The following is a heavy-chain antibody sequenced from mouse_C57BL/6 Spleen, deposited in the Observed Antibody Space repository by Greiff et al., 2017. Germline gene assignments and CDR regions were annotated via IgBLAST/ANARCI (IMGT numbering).Heavy chain of an antibody. D-gene: IGHD2-1*01. CDR2: IWTGGGT. CDR3: ARVGNYSYCYAMDD. J-gene: IGHJ4*01. CDR1: GFSLTSYA. V-gene: IGHV2-9-1*01. Sequence: VQLVESGPGLVAPSQSLSITCTVSGFSLTSYAISWVRQPPGKGLEWLGVIWTGGGTNYNSALKSRLSISKDNSKSQVFLKMNSLQTDDTARYYCARVGNYSYCYAMDDWGQGTSVTVSS.